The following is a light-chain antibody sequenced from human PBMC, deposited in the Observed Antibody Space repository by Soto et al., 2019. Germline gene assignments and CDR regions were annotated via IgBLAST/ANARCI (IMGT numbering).Light chain of an antibody. CDR3: QQYGSSPT. CDR2: GAS. J-gene: IGKJ1*01. V-gene: IGKV3-20*01. CDR1: QSVSSSY. Sequence: EIVLTQSPGTLSLSPGERATLSCRASQSVSSSYLAWYQQKPGQAPRLLIYGASSGATGIPDRFSGSGSGTDFTLTINRLEPEDFAVYYCQQYGSSPTFGQGTKVEIK.